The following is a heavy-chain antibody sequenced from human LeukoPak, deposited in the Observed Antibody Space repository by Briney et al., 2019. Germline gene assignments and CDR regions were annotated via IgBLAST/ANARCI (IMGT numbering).Heavy chain of an antibody. Sequence: SQTLSLTCAVYGRSFSGYYWSWVRQPPGKGLEWIGEVNAGGRTNYNPSLKSRVTISVDTSKNQFSLKLSSVTAADTAVYYCAISPGRYDSSGYYFDWFDPWGQGTLVTVSS. V-gene: IGHV4-34*01. CDR2: VNAGGRT. J-gene: IGHJ5*02. CDR3: AISPGRYDSSGYYFDWFDP. D-gene: IGHD3-22*01. CDR1: GRSFSGYY.